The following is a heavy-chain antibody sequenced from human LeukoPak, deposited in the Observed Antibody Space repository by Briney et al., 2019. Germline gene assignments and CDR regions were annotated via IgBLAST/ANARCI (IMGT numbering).Heavy chain of an antibody. CDR1: GFTFSSYS. J-gene: IGHJ4*02. Sequence: GGSLRLSCAASGFTFSSYSMNWVRQDPGKGLEWVSSISSSSSYIYYADSVKGRFTISRDNSKNSLYLQMNSLRTEDTALYYCAKEGETATIYVPPDYWGQGTLVTVSS. D-gene: IGHD5-24*01. V-gene: IGHV3-21*04. CDR2: ISSSSSYI. CDR3: AKEGETATIYVPPDY.